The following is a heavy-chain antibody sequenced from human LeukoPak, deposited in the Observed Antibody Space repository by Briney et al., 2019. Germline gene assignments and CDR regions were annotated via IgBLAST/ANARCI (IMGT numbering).Heavy chain of an antibody. CDR3: ASNTLITHPDADWYFDL. Sequence: SETLSLTCTVSGGSISSGDYYWSWIRQPPGKGLEWIGRIYTSGSTNYNPSLKSRVTMSVDTSKNQFSLKLSSVTAADTAVYYCASNTLITHPDADWYFDLWGRGTLVTVSS. J-gene: IGHJ2*01. D-gene: IGHD5-24*01. V-gene: IGHV4-61*08. CDR1: GGSISSGDYY. CDR2: IYTSGST.